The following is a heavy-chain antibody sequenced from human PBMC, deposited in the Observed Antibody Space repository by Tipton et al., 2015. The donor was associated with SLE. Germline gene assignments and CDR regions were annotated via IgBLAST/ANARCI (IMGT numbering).Heavy chain of an antibody. CDR2: IYYSGST. Sequence: TLSLTCTVSGGSISSGSYYWNWIRQPAGKGLEWIGYIYYSGSTNYNPSLKSRVTISVDTSKNQFSLKLSSVTAADTAVYYCARWLRKYYFDYWGQGTLVTVSS. V-gene: IGHV4-61*09. CDR1: GGSISSGSYY. CDR3: ARWLRKYYFDY. J-gene: IGHJ4*02. D-gene: IGHD5-18*01.